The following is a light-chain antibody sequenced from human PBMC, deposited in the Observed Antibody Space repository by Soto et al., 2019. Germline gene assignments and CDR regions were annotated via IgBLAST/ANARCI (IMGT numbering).Light chain of an antibody. CDR1: SSNIGSGYD. Sequence: QAVLTQPPSVSGAPGQRVTISCTGTSSNIGSGYDVHWYQHLPGAAPKLLIYENVNRPSGVPDRFSGSKSGTSASLAITGLQDEDEADYYCCAYAGSNTWVFGGGTKLTVL. CDR2: ENV. J-gene: IGLJ3*02. V-gene: IGLV1-40*01. CDR3: CAYAGSNTWV.